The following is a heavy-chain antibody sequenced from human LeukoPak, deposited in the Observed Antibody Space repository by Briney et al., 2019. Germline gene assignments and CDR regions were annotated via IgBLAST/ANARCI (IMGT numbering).Heavy chain of an antibody. CDR2: ISWNRDNI. D-gene: IGHD5-18*01. V-gene: IGHV3-9*01. J-gene: IGHJ4*02. CDR3: AKDQPIRGYNYAYGFDY. Sequence: PGGSLRLSCAASGFTFDDYAMHWVRQAPGKGLEWVSGISWNRDNIGYADSVKGRFTISRDNAKNSLYLQMSSLGAEDTALYYCAKDQPIRGYNYAYGFDYWGQGTLVTVSS. CDR1: GFTFDDYA.